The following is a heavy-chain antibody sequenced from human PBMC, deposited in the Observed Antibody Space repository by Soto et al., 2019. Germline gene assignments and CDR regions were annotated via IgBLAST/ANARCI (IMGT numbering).Heavy chain of an antibody. CDR1: GGTFSSYA. V-gene: IGHV1-69*06. CDR2: IIPIFGTA. J-gene: IGHJ4*02. D-gene: IGHD6-6*01. Sequence: QVQLVQSGAEVKKPGSSVKVSCKASGGTFSSYAISWVRQAPGQGLEWMGGIIPIFGTANYAQKFQGRVTITADKSTRIAYMELSSLRSEDTAVYYCASGFIAARSGYFDYWGQGTLVTVSS. CDR3: ASGFIAARSGYFDY.